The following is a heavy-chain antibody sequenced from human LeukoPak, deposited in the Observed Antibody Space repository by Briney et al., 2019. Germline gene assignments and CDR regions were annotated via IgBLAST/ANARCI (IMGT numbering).Heavy chain of an antibody. CDR2: INEDGSIT. J-gene: IGHJ4*02. D-gene: IGHD1-26*01. Sequence: PGGSLRLTCAVSGFTFRTYWMHWVRQVPGEGLVWVSRINEDGSITNYADSVKGRFTISRDNSKNTMYLQMNSLRAEDTAVYYCARGGGSYFYEDYWGQGTLVTVSS. V-gene: IGHV3-74*01. CDR1: GFTFRTYW. CDR3: ARGGGSYFYEDY.